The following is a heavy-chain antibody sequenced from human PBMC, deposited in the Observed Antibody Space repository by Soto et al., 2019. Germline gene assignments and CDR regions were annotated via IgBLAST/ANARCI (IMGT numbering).Heavy chain of an antibody. CDR2: IGVSSDA. J-gene: IGHJ4*02. CDR1: GFTFSSYA. V-gene: IGHV3-23*01. Sequence: EVQLLESGGGLVQPGESLRLSCAASGFTFSSYAMSWARQAPGKGLEWVSSIGVSSDAYYADSVKGRFTISRDNSRNTLYLQMISLRAEDTALYYCAKNYFFDSWGQGTLVTVSS. CDR3: AKNYFFDS.